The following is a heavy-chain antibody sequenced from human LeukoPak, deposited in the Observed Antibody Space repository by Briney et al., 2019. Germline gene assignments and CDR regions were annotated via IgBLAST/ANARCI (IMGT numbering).Heavy chain of an antibody. CDR3: ARASHYYDSSGYYVFDY. V-gene: IGHV1-2*02. D-gene: IGHD3-22*01. CDR1: GYTFTGYS. J-gene: IGHJ4*02. CDR2: INPNSGGT. Sequence: ASVNVSCKASGYTFTGYSTHWGRQAPGQGLEWMGWINPNSGGTNYAQKFQGRVTMTRDTSISTAYMELSRLRSDDTAVYYCARASHYYDSSGYYVFDYSGQGTLVTVSS.